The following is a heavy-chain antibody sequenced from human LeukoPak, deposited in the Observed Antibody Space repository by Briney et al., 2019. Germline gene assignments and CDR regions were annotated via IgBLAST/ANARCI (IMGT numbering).Heavy chain of an antibody. V-gene: IGHV1-69*13. D-gene: IGHD3-9*01. CDR3: ARERSYDILTGPYDY. J-gene: IGHJ4*02. CDR2: TIPIFGTA. CDR1: GGTLSSYA. Sequence: SVNVSRKASGGTLSSYAISWVRQAPGQGLEWMGGTIPIFGTANYAQKFQGRVTITADESTSTAYMELSSLRSEDTAVYYCARERSYDILTGPYDYWGQGTLVTVSS.